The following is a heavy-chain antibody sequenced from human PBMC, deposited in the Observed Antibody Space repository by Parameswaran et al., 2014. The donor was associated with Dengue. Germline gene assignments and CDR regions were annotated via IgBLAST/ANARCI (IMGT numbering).Heavy chain of an antibody. J-gene: IGHJ4*02. CDR2: ISGSGGST. CDR3: AKDPYLHPDIVVVPAADR. V-gene: IGHV3-23*01. D-gene: IGHD2-2*01. Sequence: VRQAPGKGLEWVSAISGSGGSTYYADSVKGRFTISRDNSKNTLYLQMNSLRAEDTAVYYCAKDPYLHPDIVVVPAADRWGQGTLVTVSS.